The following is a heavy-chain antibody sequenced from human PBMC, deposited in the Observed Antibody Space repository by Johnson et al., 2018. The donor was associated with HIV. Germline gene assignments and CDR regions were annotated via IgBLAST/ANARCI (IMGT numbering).Heavy chain of an antibody. D-gene: IGHD1-7*01. J-gene: IGHJ3*02. Sequence: VQLVESGGGLVQPGGSLRLSCAASGFTVSSNYMSWVRQAPGKGLEWVSVIYSGGSTYYADSVKGRFTLSRDNSKNTLYLQMNSLRAEDTAVYYCARDSGTTRLSAFDIWGQGTMVTVSS. CDR3: ARDSGTTRLSAFDI. CDR2: IYSGGST. CDR1: GFTVSSNY. V-gene: IGHV3-66*02.